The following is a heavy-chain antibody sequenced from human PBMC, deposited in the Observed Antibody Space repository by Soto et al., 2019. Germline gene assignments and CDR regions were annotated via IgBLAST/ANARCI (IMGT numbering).Heavy chain of an antibody. CDR3: ARGSSHYQVVCTWFEA. CDR2: INTGGGET. J-gene: IGHJ5*02. D-gene: IGHD1-26*01. Sequence: ASVKVSCKASGCSFTRMTMYWVGQAPGQRPECMGWINTGGGETKYARKFQGRVAITRETSATTVRLGLSNLRAAETAVYYCARGSSHYQVVCTWFEAWGQGALATVSS. V-gene: IGHV1-3*04. CDR1: GCSFTRMT.